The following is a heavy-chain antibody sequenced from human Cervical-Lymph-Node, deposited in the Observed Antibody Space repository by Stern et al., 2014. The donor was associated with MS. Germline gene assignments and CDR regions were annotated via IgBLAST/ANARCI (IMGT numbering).Heavy chain of an antibody. D-gene: IGHD1-1*01. CDR2: ISGSGDST. CDR3: TRGVESRASIPDY. J-gene: IGHJ4*02. CDR1: GFTFSSYA. Sequence: VQLVESGGGLVQPGGSLRLSCAASGFTFSSYAMSWARQAPGKGLEWVSSISGSGDSTPYADSVKGRFTISRDNSKNTLYLQMNSLRAEDTAIYYCTRGVESRASIPDYWGQGTLVTVSS. V-gene: IGHV3-23*04.